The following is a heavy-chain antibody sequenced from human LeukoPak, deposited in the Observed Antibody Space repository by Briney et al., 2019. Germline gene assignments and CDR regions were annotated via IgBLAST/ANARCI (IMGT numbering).Heavy chain of an antibody. CDR3: ARVSDYYDSSGYYHY. V-gene: IGHV1-18*01. CDR2: ISAYNGNT. D-gene: IGHD3-22*01. Sequence: ASVKVSCKASGYTFTSYGISWVRQAPGQGREWMGWISAYNGNTNYAQKLQGRVTMTTDTSTSTAYMELRSLRSDDTAVYYCARVSDYYDSSGYYHYWGQGTLVTVPS. CDR1: GYTFTSYG. J-gene: IGHJ4*02.